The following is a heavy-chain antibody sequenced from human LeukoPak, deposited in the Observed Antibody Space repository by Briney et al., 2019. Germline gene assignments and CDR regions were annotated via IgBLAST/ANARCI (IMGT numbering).Heavy chain of an antibody. CDR2: INHSGST. D-gene: IGHD2-15*01. V-gene: IGHV4-34*01. CDR1: GGSFSGYY. J-gene: IGHJ4*02. CDR3: ARGVEEYFDY. Sequence: PSETLSLTCAVYGGSFSGYYWSWIRQPPGKGLEWIGEINHSGSTNYNPSLKSRVTISVDTSKNQFSLKLSSVTAADTAVYYCARGVEEYFDYWGQGTLVTVSS.